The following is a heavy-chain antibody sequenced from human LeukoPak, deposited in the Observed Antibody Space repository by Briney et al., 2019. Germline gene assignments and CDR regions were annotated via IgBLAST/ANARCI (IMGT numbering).Heavy chain of an antibody. J-gene: IGHJ6*03. V-gene: IGHV3-21*01. CDR2: ISGSSSYI. Sequence: GESLRLSCAASGFSFSTHKMNWVRQAPWKGLEWVSPISGSSSYIYYADSVKGRFTISRDNAKSSLYLQMNSLRDEDTAVYYCARDPYSGSYGDYYYYYMDVWGKGTTVTISS. CDR3: ARDPYSGSYGDYYYYYMDV. CDR1: GFSFSTHK. D-gene: IGHD1-26*01.